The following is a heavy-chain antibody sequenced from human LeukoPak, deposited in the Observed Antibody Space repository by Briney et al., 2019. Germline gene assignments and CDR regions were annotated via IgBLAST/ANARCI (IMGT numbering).Heavy chain of an antibody. V-gene: IGHV4-39*02. CDR1: GGSVSSSNYY. D-gene: IGHD5-18*01. CDR3: AREERGSSYGWAFDI. Sequence: PSETLSLTCTVSGGSVSSSNYYWGWIRQPPGKGLEWIGNIFYSGSTNYNPSLKSRVTISVDTSKNQFSLNLSSVTAADTAMYYCAREERGSSYGWAFDIWGQGTMFTVSS. J-gene: IGHJ3*02. CDR2: IFYSGST.